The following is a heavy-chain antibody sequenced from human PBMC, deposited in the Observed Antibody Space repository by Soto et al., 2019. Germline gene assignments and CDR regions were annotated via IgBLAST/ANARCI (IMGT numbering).Heavy chain of an antibody. CDR1: GGSISICSY. J-gene: IGHJ6*02. V-gene: IGHV4-39*01. Sequence: SETLSLTCTVSGGSISICSYWGWIRQPPGKGLEWIGSIYSIGSTYYNPSLKSRVTISVDTSKNQFSLKLSSVTAADTAVYYCRRSSRYSTDVWGQGTTVTVSS. CDR2: IYSIGST. CDR3: RRSSRYSTDV. D-gene: IGHD6-13*01.